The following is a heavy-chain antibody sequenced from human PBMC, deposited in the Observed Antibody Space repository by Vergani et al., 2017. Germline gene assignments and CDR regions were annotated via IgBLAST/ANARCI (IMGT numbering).Heavy chain of an antibody. D-gene: IGHD3-22*01. V-gene: IGHV3-23*01. CDR2: ISGSGGST. CDR3: AKVAQYYYDSSGYYRDDTFDI. Sequence: EVQLLESGGGLVQPGGSLRLSCAASGFTFSSYAMSWVRQAPGKGLEWVSAISGSGGSTYYADSVKGRFTISRDNSKNTLYLQMNSLRAEDTAVYYCAKVAQYYYDSSGYYRDDTFDIWGQGTMVTVSS. J-gene: IGHJ3*02. CDR1: GFTFSSYA.